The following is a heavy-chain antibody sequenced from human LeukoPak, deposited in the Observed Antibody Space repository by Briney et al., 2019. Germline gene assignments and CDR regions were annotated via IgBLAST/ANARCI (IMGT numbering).Heavy chain of an antibody. Sequence: ASVKLSCKASGGTFSSYAISWVRQAPGQGLEWMGRIIPILGIANYAQKLQGRVTMTTDTSTSTAYMEPRSLRSDDTAVYYCARDRGTGIAAAAYDYWSQGTLVTVSS. CDR1: GGTFSSYA. J-gene: IGHJ4*02. CDR2: IIPILGIA. V-gene: IGHV1-69*04. CDR3: ARDRGTGIAAAAYDY. D-gene: IGHD6-13*01.